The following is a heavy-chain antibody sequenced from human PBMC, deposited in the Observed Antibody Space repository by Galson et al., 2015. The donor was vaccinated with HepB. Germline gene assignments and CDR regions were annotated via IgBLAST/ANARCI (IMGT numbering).Heavy chain of an antibody. V-gene: IGHV4-31*03. D-gene: IGHD6-13*01. CDR3: ARHSSSWYDFDY. CDR2: IYYSGST. CDR1: GGSISSGGYY. J-gene: IGHJ4*02. Sequence: PLSLTCTVSGGSISSGGYYWSWIRQHPGKGLEWIGYIYYSGSTYYNPSLKSRVTISVDTSKNQFSLKLSSVTAADTAVYYCARHSSSWYDFDYWGQGTLVTVSS.